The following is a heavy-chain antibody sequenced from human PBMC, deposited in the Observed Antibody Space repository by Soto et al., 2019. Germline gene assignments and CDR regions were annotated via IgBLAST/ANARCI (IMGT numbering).Heavy chain of an antibody. CDR3: ARPEYSSSSYGMDV. D-gene: IGHD6-6*01. CDR2: ISSSSSTI. J-gene: IGHJ6*02. Sequence: GGSLRLSCAASGFTFSSYSMNWVRQAPGKGLEWVSYISSSSSTIYYADSVKGRFTISRDNAKNSLYLQMNSLRDEDTAVYYCARPEYSSSSYGMDVWGQGTTVTISS. V-gene: IGHV3-48*02. CDR1: GFTFSSYS.